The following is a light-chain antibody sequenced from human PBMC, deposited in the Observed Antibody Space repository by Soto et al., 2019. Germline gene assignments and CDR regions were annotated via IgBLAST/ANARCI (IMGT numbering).Light chain of an antibody. J-gene: IGLJ3*02. CDR2: SNN. V-gene: IGLV1-44*01. CDR3: VTWDTSLRTGV. CDR1: SSNIGSNT. Sequence: QSVLTQPPSASGTPGQRVTISCSGSSSNIGSNTVNWYQQLPGTAPKLLIYSNNQRPSGVPDRFSGSKSGTSASLAISGLQSEDEADYFCVTWDTSLRTGVIGGGTELTVL.